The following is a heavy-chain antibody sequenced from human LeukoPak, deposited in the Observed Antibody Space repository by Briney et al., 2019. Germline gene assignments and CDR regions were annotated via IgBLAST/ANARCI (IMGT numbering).Heavy chain of an antibody. CDR3: ARDSGRYCSSTSCYTLGYYYYGMDV. CDR2: IIPIFGTA. J-gene: IGHJ6*02. V-gene: IGHV1-69*13. CDR1: GGTFSSYA. Sequence: SVKVSCKASGGTFSSYAISWVRQAPGQGLEWMGGIIPIFGTANYAQKFQGRVTITADESTSTAYMELSSLRSEDTAVYYCARDSGRYCSSTSCYTLGYYYYGMDVWGQGTTVTVSS. D-gene: IGHD2-2*02.